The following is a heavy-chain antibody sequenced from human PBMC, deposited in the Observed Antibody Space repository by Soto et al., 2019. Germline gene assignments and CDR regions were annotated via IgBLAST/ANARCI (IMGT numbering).Heavy chain of an antibody. Sequence: QLQLQESGPGLVKPSETLSLTCTVSGGSITSSSYYWGWIRQPPGKGLEWIGSIYYSGSTYYNPSLKTRVTIAVDTSKNQYSLKLSSVTAADTAVYYGNQWPPLDTFDIWGQGTMVTVSS. CDR2: IYYSGST. CDR3: NQWPPLDTFDI. CDR1: GGSITSSSYY. J-gene: IGHJ3*02. V-gene: IGHV4-39*01. D-gene: IGHD6-19*01.